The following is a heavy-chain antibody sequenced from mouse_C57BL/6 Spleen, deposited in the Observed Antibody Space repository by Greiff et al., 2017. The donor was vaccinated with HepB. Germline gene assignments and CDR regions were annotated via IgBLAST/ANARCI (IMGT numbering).Heavy chain of an antibody. Sequence: QVQLKQSGAELVRPGASVTLSCKASGYTFTDYEMHWVKQTPVHGLEWIGAIDPETGGTAYNQKFKGKAILTADKSSSTAYMELRSLTSEDSAVYYYTRRIPGRDWGQGTSVTVSA. J-gene: IGHJ4*01. CDR3: TRRIPGRD. CDR1: GYTFTDYE. V-gene: IGHV1-15*01. CDR2: IDPETGGT.